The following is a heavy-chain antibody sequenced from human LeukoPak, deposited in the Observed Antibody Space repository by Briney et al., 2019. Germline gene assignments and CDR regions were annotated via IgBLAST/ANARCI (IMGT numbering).Heavy chain of an antibody. V-gene: IGHV1-46*01. CDR3: ARGLVIVVVPAAMIPNLDY. J-gene: IGHJ4*02. CDR2: INPSGGST. D-gene: IGHD2-2*01. Sequence: ASVKVSCKASGYTFTSYYMHWVRQAPGQGLEWMGIINPSGGSTSYAQKFQGRVTMTRDMSTSTVYMELSSLRSEDPAVYYCARGLVIVVVPAAMIPNLDYWRQGTVVSVFS. CDR1: GYTFTSYY.